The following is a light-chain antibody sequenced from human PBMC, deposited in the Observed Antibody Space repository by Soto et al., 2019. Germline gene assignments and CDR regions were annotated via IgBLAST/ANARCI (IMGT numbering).Light chain of an antibody. V-gene: IGKV3-15*01. J-gene: IGKJ1*01. Sequence: EILMTQYPATLSGSPGERATLSWRASQSVRSNLAWYQQKPGQAPRLLIYGASTRATGIPARLSGSGSGTEFTLTISSLKSEDFAAYYCQQYSNLWTSGQGTKVDIK. CDR1: QSVRSN. CDR2: GAS. CDR3: QQYSNLWT.